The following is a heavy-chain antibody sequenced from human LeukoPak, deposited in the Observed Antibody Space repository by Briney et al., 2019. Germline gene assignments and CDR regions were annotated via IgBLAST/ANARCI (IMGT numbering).Heavy chain of an antibody. CDR3: ARLPLIATTRGGFDP. D-gene: IGHD1/OR15-1a*01. J-gene: IGHJ5*02. CDR2: VYDTGAT. CDR1: GGSNSGYY. V-gene: IGHV4-59*08. Sequence: SEALSLTCTVSGGSNSGYYWSWIRQPPGKRLEWIGYVYDTGATNYNPSLKSRFTISIDTSKNQFSLYLSSVTAADTAVYYCARLPLIATTRGGFDPWGQGTLVTVSS.